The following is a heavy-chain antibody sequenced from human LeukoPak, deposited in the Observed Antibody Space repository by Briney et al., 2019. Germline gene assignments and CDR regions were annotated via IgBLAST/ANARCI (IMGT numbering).Heavy chain of an antibody. D-gene: IGHD6-6*01. CDR3: ARDSSSPTPRAFDI. CDR1: GGSISSSSYY. CDR2: IYYSGST. V-gene: IGHV4-39*07. Sequence: SETLSLTCTVSGGSISSSSYYWGWIRQPPGKGLEWSGSIYYSGSTYYNPSLKSRVTISVDRSKNQFSLKLSSVTAADTAVYYCARDSSSPTPRAFDIWGQGTMVTVSS. J-gene: IGHJ3*02.